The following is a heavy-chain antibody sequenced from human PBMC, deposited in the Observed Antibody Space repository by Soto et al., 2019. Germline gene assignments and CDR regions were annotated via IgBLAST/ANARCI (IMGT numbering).Heavy chain of an antibody. D-gene: IGHD6-13*01. V-gene: IGHV3-74*01. CDR2: INSDGSST. Sequence: SLRLSCAASGFTFTGYWMHWVRQAPGKGLVWVSRINSDGSSTNYADSVKGRFTISRDNAKNMVYLQMNSLTAADTAVYYCARIAAAGTNFDYWGQGTLVTVSS. CDR3: ARIAAAGTNFDY. CDR1: GFTFTGYW. J-gene: IGHJ4*02.